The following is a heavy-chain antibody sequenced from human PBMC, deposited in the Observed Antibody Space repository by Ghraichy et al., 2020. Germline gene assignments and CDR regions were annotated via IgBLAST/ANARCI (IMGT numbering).Heavy chain of an antibody. CDR3: ARIYGHFDY. V-gene: IGHV4-61*01. Sequence: SETLSLTCSVSGGSVSSASHYWSWIRQPPGQGLEWFAFIFYKGNTNYNPSLKSRFTVSLDTSKNQFSLNLRSVTAADTAVYYCARIYGHFDYWGQGTLVSVSS. D-gene: IGHD3-10*01. CDR1: GGSVSSASHY. J-gene: IGHJ4*02. CDR2: IFYKGNT.